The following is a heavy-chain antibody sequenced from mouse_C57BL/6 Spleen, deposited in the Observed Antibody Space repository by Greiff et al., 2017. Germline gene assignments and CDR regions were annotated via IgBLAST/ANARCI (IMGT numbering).Heavy chain of an antibody. D-gene: IGHD3-2*02. V-gene: IGHV1-42*01. CDR1: GYSFTGYY. Sequence: VQLKESGPELVKPGASVKISFKASGYSFTGYYMNWVKQSPEKSLEWIGEINPSTGGTTYNQKFKAKATLTVDKSSSTAYMQLKSLTSEDSAVYYCARDTAQATSAYWGQGTLVTVSA. CDR2: INPSTGGT. CDR3: ARDTAQATSAY. J-gene: IGHJ3*01.